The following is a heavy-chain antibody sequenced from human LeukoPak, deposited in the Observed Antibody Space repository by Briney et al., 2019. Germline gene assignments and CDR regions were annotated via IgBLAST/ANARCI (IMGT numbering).Heavy chain of an antibody. Sequence: PGGSLRLSCAASGFTFSSYSMNWVRQAPGKGLEWVSYISSSSSTIYYADSVKGRFTISRDNAKNSLYLQMNSLRAEDTAVYYCARDGSGWFGESFDYWGQGTLVTVSS. CDR3: ARDGSGWFGESFDY. CDR2: ISSSSSTI. J-gene: IGHJ4*02. CDR1: GFTFSSYS. V-gene: IGHV3-48*01. D-gene: IGHD3-10*01.